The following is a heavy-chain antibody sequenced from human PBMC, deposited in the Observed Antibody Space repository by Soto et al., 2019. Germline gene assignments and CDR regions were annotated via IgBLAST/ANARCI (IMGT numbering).Heavy chain of an antibody. CDR2: ILYTGVT. D-gene: IGHD3-22*01. J-gene: IGHJ2*01. CDR3: VRVLDSSWYADL. CDR1: GGSVSNASFY. V-gene: IGHV4-61*03. Sequence: QVQLQESGPGLVKPSETLSLTCSVSGGSVSNASFYWTWIRHAPGTGLEYIGYILYTGVTNYNPSLSSRVTMSLDTSKIHVSLKLNSMTAADTAVYYCVRVLDSSWYADLWGRGTLVTVSS.